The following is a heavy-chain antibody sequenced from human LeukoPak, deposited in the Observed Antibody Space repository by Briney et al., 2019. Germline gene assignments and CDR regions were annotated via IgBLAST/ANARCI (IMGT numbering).Heavy chain of an antibody. Sequence: SETLSLTCTVSGGSISSSSYYWGWIRQPPGKGLEWIGSIYYSGSTYYNPSLKSRVTISVDTSKNQFSLKLSSVTAADTAVYYCARVPDSNYPYYFDYWGQGTLVTVSS. V-gene: IGHV4-39*07. CDR3: ARVPDSNYPYYFDY. J-gene: IGHJ4*02. CDR2: IYYSGST. D-gene: IGHD4-11*01. CDR1: GGSISSSSYY.